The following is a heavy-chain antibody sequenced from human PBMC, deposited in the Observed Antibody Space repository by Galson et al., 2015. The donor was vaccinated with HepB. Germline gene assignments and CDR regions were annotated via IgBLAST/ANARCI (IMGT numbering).Heavy chain of an antibody. V-gene: IGHV4-34*01. J-gene: IGHJ6*03. CDR1: GGSFSGYY. CDR3: ARGGLRFLERYYYYMDV. D-gene: IGHD3-3*01. CDR2: INHSGST. Sequence: LSLTCAVYGGSFSGYYWSWIRQPPGKGLEWIGEINHSGSTNYNPSLKSRVTISVDTSKNQFSLKLSSVTAADTAVYYCARGGLRFLERYYYYMDVWGKGTTVTVSS.